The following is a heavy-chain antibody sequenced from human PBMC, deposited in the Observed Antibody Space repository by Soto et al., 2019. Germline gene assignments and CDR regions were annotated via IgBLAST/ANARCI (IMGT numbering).Heavy chain of an antibody. CDR3: ARHVSYYYDSSGRSGFDY. CDR2: IYYSGST. Sequence: SETLSLTCTVSGGSISSSSYYWVCIRQPPGKGLELIGSIYYSGSTYYNPSLKSRVTISVDTSKNQFSLKLSSVTAADTAVYYCARHVSYYYDSSGRSGFDYWGQGTLVTVSS. D-gene: IGHD3-22*01. J-gene: IGHJ4*02. V-gene: IGHV4-39*01. CDR1: GGSISSSSYY.